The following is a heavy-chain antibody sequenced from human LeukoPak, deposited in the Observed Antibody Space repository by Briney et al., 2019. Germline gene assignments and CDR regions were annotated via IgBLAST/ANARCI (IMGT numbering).Heavy chain of an antibody. J-gene: IGHJ4*02. CDR2: IYGSGYT. CDR3: ARETSLAGFASGLGFNY. V-gene: IGHV4-59*01. D-gene: IGHD6-19*01. Sequence: SETLSLTCTVSGGSISGWYWSWIRQPPGKGLEWIGYIYGSGYTNYNPSLKSRVTMSIDTSKNHFSLKLTSVTAADTAAYYCARETSLAGFASGLGFNYWGQGILVTVSS. CDR1: GGSISGWY.